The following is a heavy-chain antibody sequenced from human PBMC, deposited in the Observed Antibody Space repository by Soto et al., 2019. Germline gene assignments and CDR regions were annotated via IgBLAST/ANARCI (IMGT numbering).Heavy chain of an antibody. D-gene: IGHD2-15*01. V-gene: IGHV1-46*01. Sequence: ASVKVSCKASGYTFTSYYMHWVRQAPGQGLEWMGIINPSGGSTSYAQKFQGRVTMTRDTSTSTVYMELSSLRSEDTAVYYCAQTGYCSGGSCYSINYWGQGTLVTVSS. J-gene: IGHJ4*02. CDR2: INPSGGST. CDR3: AQTGYCSGGSCYSINY. CDR1: GYTFTSYY.